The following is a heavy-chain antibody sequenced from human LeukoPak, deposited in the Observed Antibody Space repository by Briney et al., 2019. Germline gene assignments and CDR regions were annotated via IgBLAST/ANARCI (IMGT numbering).Heavy chain of an antibody. CDR2: INPNSGGT. CDR3: AKTDNKYDSRLLFN. CDR1: GYSFSGYY. V-gene: IGHV1-2*02. D-gene: IGHD3-22*01. Sequence: ASLKVSCKASGYSFSGYYIQWVRQAPGQGLEWMGWINPNSGGTNYAEKFQGRVTMTRDTSITTAYLELSRLRSDDTAMYYCAKTDNKYDSRLLFNWGQGTQIIVSS. J-gene: IGHJ1*01.